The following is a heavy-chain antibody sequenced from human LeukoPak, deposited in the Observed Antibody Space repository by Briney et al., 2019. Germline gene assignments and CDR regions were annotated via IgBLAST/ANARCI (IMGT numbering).Heavy chain of an antibody. D-gene: IGHD6-13*01. J-gene: IGHJ4*02. CDR3: AKDLVGSSWSHGFDY. Sequence: GGSLRLSCAATELTFTSYGMRWPRQAPSKGLDWVAVISYDGSDKSYADSVKGRFTISRDNSKNTLYLQMNSLRAEDTAVYYCAKDLVGSSWSHGFDYWGQGTLVTVSS. V-gene: IGHV3-30*18. CDR2: ISYDGSDK. CDR1: ELTFTSYG.